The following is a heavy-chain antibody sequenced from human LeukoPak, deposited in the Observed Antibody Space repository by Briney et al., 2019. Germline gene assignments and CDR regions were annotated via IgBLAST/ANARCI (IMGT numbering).Heavy chain of an antibody. Sequence: ASVKVSCKASGYTLTSYYMHWVRQAPGQGLEWMGIINPGNGFTSYAQKFQDRVTMTRDTSTGTVYMELSSLRSEDTAVYFCTRTDTDYGDYGLAFDIWGQGTMVTFSS. J-gene: IGHJ3*02. CDR1: GYTLTSYY. CDR2: INPGNGFT. V-gene: IGHV1-46*01. CDR3: TRTDTDYGDYGLAFDI. D-gene: IGHD4-17*01.